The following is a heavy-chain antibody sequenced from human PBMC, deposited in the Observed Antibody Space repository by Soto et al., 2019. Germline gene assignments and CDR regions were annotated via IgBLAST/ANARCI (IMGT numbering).Heavy chain of an antibody. J-gene: IGHJ6*02. Sequence: PSETLSLTCTVSGGSISSGDYYWSWIRQPPGKGLEWIGYIYYSGSTYYNPSLKSRVTISVDTSKNQFSLKLSSVTAADTAVYYCAREVGYCSGGSCSYYYYGMDVWGQGTTVTVSS. V-gene: IGHV4-30-4*01. CDR3: AREVGYCSGGSCSYYYYGMDV. CDR2: IYYSGST. CDR1: GGSISSGDYY. D-gene: IGHD2-15*01.